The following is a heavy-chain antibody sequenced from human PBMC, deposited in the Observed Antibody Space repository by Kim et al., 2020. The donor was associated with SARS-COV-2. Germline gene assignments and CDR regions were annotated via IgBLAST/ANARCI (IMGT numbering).Heavy chain of an antibody. D-gene: IGHD3-10*01. Sequence: SETLSLTCAVYGGSFSGNYWSWIRQPPGKGLEWFGEINHSGRTNYNPSLKSRVTISVDTSKNPFSLKLTSVTAADTAVYYCARGLSNTSGWGSHYCDLWGQGTLVTVSS. J-gene: IGHJ4*02. CDR3: ARGLSNTSGWGSHYCDL. V-gene: IGHV4-34*01. CDR2: INHSGRT. CDR1: GGSFSGNY.